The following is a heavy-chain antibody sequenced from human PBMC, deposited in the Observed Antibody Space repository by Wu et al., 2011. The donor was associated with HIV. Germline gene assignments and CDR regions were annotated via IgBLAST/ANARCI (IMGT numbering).Heavy chain of an antibody. Sequence: VQLVQSGAEVKKPGESLKISCKGSGYSFTNYWIAWLRQMPGKGLEWMGIIYPGDSDIRYSPSFQGQVTISADKSISTAYLQWTSLKASDTAMYYCARHLPNYGDYGRWFDPWGQGTLVTVSS. CDR3: ARHLPNYGDYGRWFDP. D-gene: IGHD4-17*01. CDR2: IYPGDSDI. J-gene: IGHJ5*02. V-gene: IGHV5-51*01. CDR1: GYSFTNYW.